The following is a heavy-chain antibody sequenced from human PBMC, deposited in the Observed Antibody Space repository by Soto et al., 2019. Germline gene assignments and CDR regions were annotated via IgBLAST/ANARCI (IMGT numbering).Heavy chain of an antibody. D-gene: IGHD3-3*01. CDR2: ISGTGDKT. CDR3: AKGLLELDY. Sequence: EVQLLASGGGVVEPWGSLRLSCAASGFSFRSYAMTWVRQAPGRGLEGVTAISGTGDKTFDAGSVKGRFTISRDNPKNTPLRQRHSPRLKDTAVYYGAKGLLELDYWGQGKLVTGSS. CDR1: GFSFRSYA. J-gene: IGHJ4*02. V-gene: IGHV3-23*01.